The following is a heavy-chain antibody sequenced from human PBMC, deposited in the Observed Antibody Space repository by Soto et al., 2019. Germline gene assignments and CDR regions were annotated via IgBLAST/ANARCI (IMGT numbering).Heavy chain of an antibody. J-gene: IGHJ4*02. CDR2: IYWDDDK. CDR1: GFSLSTSGVG. CDR3: VHRRWAYDDEDLLSYS. Sequence: SGPTLVNPTQTLTLTCTFSGFSLSTSGVGVGWIRQPPGKALEWLALIYWDDDKRYSPSLKSRLTITKDTSKNQVVLTMTNMEPVDTATYFCVHRRWAYDDEDLLSYSWRQGTLDTVSS. D-gene: IGHD3-22*01. V-gene: IGHV2-5*02.